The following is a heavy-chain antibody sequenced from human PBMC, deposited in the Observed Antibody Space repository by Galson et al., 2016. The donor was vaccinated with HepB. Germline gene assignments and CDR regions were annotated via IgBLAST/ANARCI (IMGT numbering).Heavy chain of an antibody. CDR3: AKARGPVVVVVAIHLGGMDV. D-gene: IGHD2-15*01. Sequence: SLRLSCAASGFTFGSNAMHWARQAPGKGLEWVAVISYEGSTRYYADSVKGRFTISRDNSKNTLYLQMNSLRAEDTAVYYCAKARGPVVVVVAIHLGGMDVWGKGTTVTVSS. J-gene: IGHJ6*04. V-gene: IGHV3-30-3*01. CDR1: GFTFGSNA. CDR2: ISYEGSTR.